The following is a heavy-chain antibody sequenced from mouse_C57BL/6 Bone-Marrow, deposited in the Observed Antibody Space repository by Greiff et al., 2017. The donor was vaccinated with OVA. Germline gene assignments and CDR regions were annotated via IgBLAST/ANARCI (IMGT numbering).Heavy chain of an antibody. D-gene: IGHD1-1*02. V-gene: IGHV1-55*01. CDR1: GYTFTSYW. CDR3: ASGWLTPDY. J-gene: IGHJ2*01. Sequence: QVQLKESGAELVKPGASVKMSCKASGYTFTSYWITWVKQRPGQGLEWIGDIYPGSGSTNYNEKFKSKATLTVDTSSSTAYMQLSSLTSEDSAVYYCASGWLTPDYWGQGTTLTVSS. CDR2: IYPGSGST.